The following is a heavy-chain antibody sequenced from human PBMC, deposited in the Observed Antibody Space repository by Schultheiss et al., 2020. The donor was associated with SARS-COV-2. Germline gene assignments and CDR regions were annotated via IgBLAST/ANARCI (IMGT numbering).Heavy chain of an antibody. D-gene: IGHD1-26*01. CDR1: GYTFSNYA. CDR2: INPNSGGT. Sequence: ASVKVSCKASGYTFSNYAINWVRQAPGQGLEWMGWINPNSGGTNYAQKFQGRVTMTRDTSISTAYMELTRLTSDDTAMYYCARVPWDQDYWGQGTLVTVSS. CDR3: ARVPWDQDY. J-gene: IGHJ4*02. V-gene: IGHV1-2*02.